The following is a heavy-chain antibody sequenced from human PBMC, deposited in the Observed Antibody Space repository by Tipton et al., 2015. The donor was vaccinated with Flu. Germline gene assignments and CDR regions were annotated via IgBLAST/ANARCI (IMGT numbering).Heavy chain of an antibody. CDR3: ARESYGGNSGSFDY. CDR1: GFTVSSNY. Sequence: VQLVQSGGGLIQPGGSLRLSCAASGFTVSSNYMSWVRQAPGKGLEWVSVIYSGGSTYYADSVKGRFTISRDNSKNTLYLQINSLRAEDTAVYYCARESYGGNSGSFDYWGQGTLVTVSS. V-gene: IGHV3-53*01. J-gene: IGHJ4*02. D-gene: IGHD4-23*01. CDR2: IYSGGST.